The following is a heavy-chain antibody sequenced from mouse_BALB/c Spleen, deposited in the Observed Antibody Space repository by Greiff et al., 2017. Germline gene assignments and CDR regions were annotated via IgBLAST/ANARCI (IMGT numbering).Heavy chain of an antibody. V-gene: IGHV5-9*03. CDR2: ISSGGGNT. J-gene: IGHJ1*01. Sequence: EVKVVESGGGLVKPGGSLKLSCAASGFTFSSYTMSWVRQTPEKRLEWVATISSGGGNTYYPDSVKGRFTISRDNAKNNLYLQMSSLRSEDTALYYCARCYGSLYWYFDVWGAGTTVTVSS. CDR3: ARCYGSLYWYFDV. D-gene: IGHD1-1*01. CDR1: GFTFSSYT.